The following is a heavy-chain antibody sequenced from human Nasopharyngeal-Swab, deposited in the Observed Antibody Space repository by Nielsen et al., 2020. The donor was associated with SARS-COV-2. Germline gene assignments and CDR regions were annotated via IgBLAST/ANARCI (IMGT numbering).Heavy chain of an antibody. J-gene: IGHJ3*02. Sequence: PGKGLEWIGYTYYSGSTYYNPSLKSRVTISVDTSKNQFSLKLSSVTAADAAVYYCARGRVQLWFDPILFDAFDIWGQGTMVTVSS. D-gene: IGHD5-18*01. V-gene: IGHV4-31*02. CDR3: ARGRVQLWFDPILFDAFDI. CDR2: TYYSGST.